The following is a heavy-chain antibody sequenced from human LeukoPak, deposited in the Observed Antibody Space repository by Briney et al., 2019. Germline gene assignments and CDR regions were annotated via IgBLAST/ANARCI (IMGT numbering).Heavy chain of an antibody. CDR3: ARGAPSGSYYY. J-gene: IGHJ4*02. CDR1: GFTFSSYW. V-gene: IGHV3-74*01. Sequence: PGGSLRLSCAASGFTFSSYWMHWVRQAPGKGLVWVSRINSDGSGATYADSVKGRFTISRDNVKNTLYLQMNSLRAEDTAVYYCARGAPSGSYYYWGQGTLVTVSS. D-gene: IGHD1-26*01. CDR2: INSDGSGA.